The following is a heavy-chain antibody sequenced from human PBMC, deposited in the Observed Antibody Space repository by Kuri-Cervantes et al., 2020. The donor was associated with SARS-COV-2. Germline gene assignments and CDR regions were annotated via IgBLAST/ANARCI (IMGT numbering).Heavy chain of an antibody. CDR1: GFTSSSYS. Sequence: GGSLRLSCAASGFTSSSYSMNWVRQAPGKGLEWVSYISSSSSTIYYADSVKGRFTISRDNAKNSLYLQMNSLRAEDTAVYYCSRTYDSSGSLYYYYYMDVWGKGTTVTVSS. V-gene: IGHV3-48*01. D-gene: IGHD3-22*01. CDR2: ISSSSSTI. CDR3: SRTYDSSGSLYYYYYMDV. J-gene: IGHJ6*03.